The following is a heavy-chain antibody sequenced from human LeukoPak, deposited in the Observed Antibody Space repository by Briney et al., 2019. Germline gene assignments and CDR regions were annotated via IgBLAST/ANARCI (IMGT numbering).Heavy chain of an antibody. Sequence: GGSLRLSCAASGFTFSSYSMNWVRQAPGKGLEWVSSISSSSSYIYYADSVKGRFTISRDNAKNSLYLQMNSLRAEDTAVYYCARFVTAVGLLDYWGQGTLVTVSS. J-gene: IGHJ4*02. D-gene: IGHD6-13*01. CDR3: ARFVTAVGLLDY. CDR1: GFTFSSYS. CDR2: ISSSSSYI. V-gene: IGHV3-21*01.